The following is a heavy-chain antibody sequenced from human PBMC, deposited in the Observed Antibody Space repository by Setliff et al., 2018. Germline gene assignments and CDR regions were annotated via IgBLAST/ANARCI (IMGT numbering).Heavy chain of an antibody. J-gene: IGHJ3*02. V-gene: IGHV1-69-2*01. CDR2: VDPEDGHT. CDR3: ARHLPDVDGYAFDI. CDR1: GYTFTDYY. D-gene: IGHD3-9*01. Sequence: ASVKVSCKASGYTFTDYYMHWVQQAPGKGLEWMGRVDPEDGHTKYAEKFQGRITISADMSLDIAHIDVRSLGSDDTAVYYCARHLPDVDGYAFDIWGQGTMVTVSS.